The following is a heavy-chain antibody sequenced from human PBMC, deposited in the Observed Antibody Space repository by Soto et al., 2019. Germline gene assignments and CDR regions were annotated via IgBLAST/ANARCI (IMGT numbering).Heavy chain of an antibody. J-gene: IGHJ5*02. CDR2: MYFGGSF. V-gene: IGHV4-59*02. CDR3: ARSYYDSTGFAVDP. D-gene: IGHD3-22*01. Sequence: PSETLSLTCNVSGASVSHGYWSWIRQPPGKGLEWIGFMYFGGSFNYNPSLKSRATISVETSKNQFSMKLTSVTASDTAVYYCARSYYDSTGFAVDPWGQGTLVTVSS. CDR1: GASVSHGY.